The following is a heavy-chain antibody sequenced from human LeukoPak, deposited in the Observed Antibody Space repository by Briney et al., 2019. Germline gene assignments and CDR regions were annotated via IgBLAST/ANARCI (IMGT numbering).Heavy chain of an antibody. D-gene: IGHD3-22*01. CDR3: ARGSGPGLITYYPRYYYYMDV. CDR1: GGSISSGGYY. V-gene: IGHV4-31*03. CDR2: TYYSGST. J-gene: IGHJ6*03. Sequence: SETLSLTCTVSGGSISSGGYYWSWIRQHPGKGLEWIVYTYYSGSTYYNPSLKSRVTISVDTSKNQFSLKLSSVTAADTAVYYCARGSGPGLITYYPRYYYYMDVWGKGTTVTVSS.